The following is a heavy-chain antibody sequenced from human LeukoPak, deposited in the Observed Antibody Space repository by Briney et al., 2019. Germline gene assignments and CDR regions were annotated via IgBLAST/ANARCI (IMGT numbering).Heavy chain of an antibody. CDR1: GGSISIYY. J-gene: IGHJ4*02. CDR3: ARSPVLGYCSGASRYPGYFDY. Sequence: SETLSLTCTLSGGSISIYYCRWIRQPPREGRGCIGFIYYGVRTNYNPSLKSRVAISVDTSKNQFSLKMSSVTAADTAVYYCARSPVLGYCSGASRYPGYFDYWGQGTLVTVSS. V-gene: IGHV4-59*08. CDR2: IYYGVRT. D-gene: IGHD2-15*01.